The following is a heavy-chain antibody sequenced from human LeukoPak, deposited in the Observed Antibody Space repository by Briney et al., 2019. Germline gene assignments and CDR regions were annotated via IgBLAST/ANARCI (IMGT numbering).Heavy chain of an antibody. J-gene: IGHJ6*02. Sequence: SETLFLTCTVSGGSISSYYWSWIRQPPGKGLEWIGYIYYSGSTNYNPSLKSRVTISVDTSKNQFSLKLSSVTAADTAVYYCARWGFYYYGMDVWGQGTTVTVSS. V-gene: IGHV4-59*12. CDR2: IYYSGST. CDR3: ARWGFYYYGMDV. D-gene: IGHD3-16*01. CDR1: GGSISSYY.